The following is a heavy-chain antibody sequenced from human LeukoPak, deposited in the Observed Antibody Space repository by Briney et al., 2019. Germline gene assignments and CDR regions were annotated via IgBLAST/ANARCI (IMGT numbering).Heavy chain of an antibody. CDR3: ARGYSPSIRTTGNDY. CDR1: GYTFTSHD. D-gene: IGHD1-1*01. CDR2: MNPNSGNS. V-gene: IGHV1-8*01. Sequence: ASVKVSCKASGYTFTSHDINWMRQAAGQGLEWMGWMNPNSGNSGYAQNFQGRVIMTRDTSISTAYMELHSLRSEDTAVYYCARGYSPSIRTTGNDYWGQGTLVTVSS. J-gene: IGHJ4*02.